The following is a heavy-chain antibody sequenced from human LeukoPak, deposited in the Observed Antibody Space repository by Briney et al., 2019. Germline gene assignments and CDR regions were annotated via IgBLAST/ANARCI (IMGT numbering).Heavy chain of an antibody. V-gene: IGHV1-69*05. CDR2: IIPIFGTA. D-gene: IGHD3-3*02. J-gene: IGHJ4*02. Sequence: SVKVSCKASGSTFSSYAISWVRQAPGQGLEWMGGIIPIFGTANYAQKFQGRVTITTDESTSTAYMELSSLRSEDTAVYYCARALGSGSNFGDLDYWGQGTLVTVSS. CDR1: GSTFSSYA. CDR3: ARALGSGSNFGDLDY.